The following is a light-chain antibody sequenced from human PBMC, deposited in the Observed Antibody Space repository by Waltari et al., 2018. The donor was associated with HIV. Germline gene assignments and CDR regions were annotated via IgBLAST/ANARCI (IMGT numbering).Light chain of an antibody. Sequence: QSVLTQPPSVSGAPGQRVTISCTGSSSNIGAGYDVLWYQQLPGTAPKLLIYANSNRPSGVPDRFSGSKSGTSASLAITGLQAEDEADYYCQSYDSSLSAHYVFGTGTKVTVL. CDR2: ANS. V-gene: IGLV1-40*01. CDR1: SSNIGAGYD. CDR3: QSYDSSLSAHYV. J-gene: IGLJ1*01.